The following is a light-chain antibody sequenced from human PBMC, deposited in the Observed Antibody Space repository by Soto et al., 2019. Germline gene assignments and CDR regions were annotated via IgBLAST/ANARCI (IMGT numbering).Light chain of an antibody. CDR3: QQYNSYWT. Sequence: IQMTQSPSTLSASVGDRVTITCRASETINTWLAWYQQKPGKAPKLLIYDAYSLQSRVPSRFSGSGSGKEFTLTISSLQPDDSATYYCQQYNSYWTFGPGTKVDIK. J-gene: IGKJ1*01. CDR2: DAY. V-gene: IGKV1-5*01. CDR1: ETINTW.